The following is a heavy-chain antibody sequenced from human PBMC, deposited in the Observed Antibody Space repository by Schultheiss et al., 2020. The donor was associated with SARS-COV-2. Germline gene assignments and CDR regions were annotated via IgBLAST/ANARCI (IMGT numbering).Heavy chain of an antibody. V-gene: IGHV4-39*07. D-gene: IGHD6-6*01. Sequence: SQTLSLTCTVSGGSISSSSYYWGWIRQPPGKGLEWIGRFHSIGTTNYNPSLKSRVTMSADTSKNQFSLKLSSVTAADTAVYYCARGRFKLAARKNWFDPWGQGTLVTVSS. J-gene: IGHJ5*02. CDR1: GGSISSSSYY. CDR3: ARGRFKLAARKNWFDP. CDR2: FHSIGTT.